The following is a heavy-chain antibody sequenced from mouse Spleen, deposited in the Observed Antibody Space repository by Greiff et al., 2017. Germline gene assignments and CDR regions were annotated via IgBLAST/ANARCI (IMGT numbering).Heavy chain of an antibody. CDR3: ARGDRYDSYYYAMDY. CDR2: INPGSGGT. CDR1: GYAFTNYL. D-gene: IGHD2-14*01. V-gene: IGHV1-54*01. J-gene: IGHJ4*01. Sequence: QVHVKQSGAELVRPGTSVKVSCKASGYAFTNYLIEWVKQRPGQGLEWIGVINPGSGGTNYNEKFKGKATLTSDKSSSTAYMELSSLTSEDSAVYYCARGDRYDSYYYAMDYWGQGTSVTVSS.